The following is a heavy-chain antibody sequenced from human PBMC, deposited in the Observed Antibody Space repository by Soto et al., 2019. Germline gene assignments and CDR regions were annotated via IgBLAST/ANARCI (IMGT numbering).Heavy chain of an antibody. V-gene: IGHV1-58*01. Sequence: ASVKVSCKASGFTFTSSAVQWGRQARGQRLEWIGWIVVGSGNTNYAQKFQERVTITRDMSTSTAYMELSSLRSEDTAVYYCAVGAYYDFWSGYLDYYYYGMDVWGQGTTVTVSS. CDR1: GFTFTSSA. D-gene: IGHD3-3*01. CDR3: AVGAYYDFWSGYLDYYYYGMDV. CDR2: IVVGSGNT. J-gene: IGHJ6*02.